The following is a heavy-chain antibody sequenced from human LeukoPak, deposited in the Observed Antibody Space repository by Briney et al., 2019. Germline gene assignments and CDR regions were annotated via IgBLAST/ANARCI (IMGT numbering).Heavy chain of an antibody. CDR3: ARRARGAGYSGYDWVRPFDI. V-gene: IGHV4-34*01. Sequence: PSETLSLTCALYGGSFSGYYWSWIRQPPGKGLEWIGEINHIGSTNYNPSLKSPVTISVDTSKNEFSLKLSSVTAADTAVYCCARRARGAGYSGYDWVRPFDIWGQGTMVTVSS. CDR2: INHIGST. D-gene: IGHD5-12*01. CDR1: GGSFSGYY. J-gene: IGHJ3*02.